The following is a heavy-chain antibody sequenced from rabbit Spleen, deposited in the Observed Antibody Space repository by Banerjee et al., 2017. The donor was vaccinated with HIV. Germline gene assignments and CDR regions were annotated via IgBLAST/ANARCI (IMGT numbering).Heavy chain of an antibody. CDR2: IDGGSSGFT. V-gene: IGHV1S45*01. D-gene: IGHD2-1*01. CDR3: TGDTANGGGLFNL. Sequence: QEQLEESGGDLVKPGASLTLTCTASGFSFSSSYYMCWVRQAPGKGLEWIACIDGGSSGFTYSATWAKGRFTCSKTSSTTVTLQMTSLTVADTATYFCTGDTANGGGLFNLWGQGTLVTVS. CDR1: GFSFSSSYY. J-gene: IGHJ4*01.